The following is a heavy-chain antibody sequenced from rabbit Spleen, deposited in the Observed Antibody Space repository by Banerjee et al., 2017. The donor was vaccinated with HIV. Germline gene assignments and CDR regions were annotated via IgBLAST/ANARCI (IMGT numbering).Heavy chain of an antibody. CDR3: ARDSSSSFSSYGMDL. D-gene: IGHD1-1*01. J-gene: IGHJ6*01. CDR1: GVSFSVSSY. V-gene: IGHV1S40*01. CDR2: IYAGSSSNT. Sequence: QSLEESGGDLVKPGASLTLTCTASGVSFSVSSYMCWVRQAPGKGLEWIACIYAGSSSNTYSANWAKGRFTIFKTSSTTVTLQMTSLTAADTATYFCARDSSSSFSSYGMDLWGPGTLVTVS.